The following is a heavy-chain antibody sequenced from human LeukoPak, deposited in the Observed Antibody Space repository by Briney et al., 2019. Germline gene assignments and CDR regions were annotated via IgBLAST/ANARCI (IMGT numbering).Heavy chain of an antibody. Sequence: GGSLRLSCVASGFTFRNYVMSWVRQAPGKGLEWVSLISGSGDNTYYADSVKGRFTISRDNSKNTLYLQVNSLRADDTAVYYCAKDGRGPVVRLVTDFDYWGQGTLVTVSS. CDR3: AKDGRGPVVRLVTDFDY. D-gene: IGHD3-10*01. CDR1: GFTFRNYV. CDR2: ISGSGDNT. J-gene: IGHJ4*02. V-gene: IGHV3-23*01.